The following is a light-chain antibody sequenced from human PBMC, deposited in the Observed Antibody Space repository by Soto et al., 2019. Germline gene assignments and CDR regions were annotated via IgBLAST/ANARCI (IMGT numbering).Light chain of an antibody. Sequence: QSVLTQHPSASGTPGQRVTISCSGSSSNIGSNTVNWYQQVPGTAPKLLIYNNDQRPSWVPDRFSGSKSGTSASLAISGLQSEDEADYFCAAWDDSLNGWVFGGGTKLTVL. J-gene: IGLJ3*02. V-gene: IGLV1-44*01. CDR2: NND. CDR1: SSNIGSNT. CDR3: AAWDDSLNGWV.